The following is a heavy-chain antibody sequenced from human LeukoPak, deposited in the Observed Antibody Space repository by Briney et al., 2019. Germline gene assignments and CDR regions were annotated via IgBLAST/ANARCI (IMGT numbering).Heavy chain of an antibody. V-gene: IGHV4-39*01. CDR2: IYYSGST. CDR3: ARHRAKLMTTPYAY. CDR1: GASISSSSYY. Sequence: SETLSLTCSVSGASISSSSYYWGWIRQPPGKGLEWIGSIYYSGSTYYNPSLKSRVTISVDTSKNQFSLKLSSVTAADTAVYYCARHRAKLMTTPYAYWGQGTLVTVSS. J-gene: IGHJ4*02. D-gene: IGHD4-17*01.